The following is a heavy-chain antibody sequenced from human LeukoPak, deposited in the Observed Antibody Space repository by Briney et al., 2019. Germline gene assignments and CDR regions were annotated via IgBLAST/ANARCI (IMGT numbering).Heavy chain of an antibody. Sequence: GGSLRLSCAASGFPFSAYAMTWVRQAPGKGPEWVSSISPQGITYYADSVKGRFTVSRDNSRNTLFLQMGSLRADDMAVYYCAKPRVDSGTGSSYGHGLDFWGQGNLVTVSS. D-gene: IGHD5-18*01. V-gene: IGHV3-23*01. CDR2: ISPQGIT. CDR1: GFPFSAYA. J-gene: IGHJ4*02. CDR3: AKPRVDSGTGSSYGHGLDF.